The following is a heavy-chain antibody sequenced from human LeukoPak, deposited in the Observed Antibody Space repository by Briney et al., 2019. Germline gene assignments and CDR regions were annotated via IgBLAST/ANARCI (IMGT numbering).Heavy chain of an antibody. CDR1: GGSISSGGYY. V-gene: IGHV4-61*08. Sequence: SQTLSLTCTVPGGSISSGGYYWSWIRQPPGKGLEWIGYIYYSGSTNYNPSLKSRVTISVDTSKNQFSLKLSSVTAADTAVYYCARDRLSPTFLDPDPDAFDIWGQGTMVTVSS. CDR3: ARDRLSPTFLDPDPDAFDI. J-gene: IGHJ3*02. CDR2: IYYSGST. D-gene: IGHD2/OR15-2a*01.